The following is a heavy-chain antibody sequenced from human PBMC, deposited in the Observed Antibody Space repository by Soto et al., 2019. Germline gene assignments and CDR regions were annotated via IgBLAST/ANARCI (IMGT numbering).Heavy chain of an antibody. Sequence: GASVNVSCKSSGYTFTSYYIHWVRQAPGQGLEWMGIINPSGGSTSYAQKFQGRVTMTRDTSTSTVYMELSSLRSEDTAVYYCARGSYYYGSGSSFDIWGQGTMVTVSS. J-gene: IGHJ3*02. CDR3: ARGSYYYGSGSSFDI. V-gene: IGHV1-46*01. CDR2: INPSGGST. CDR1: GYTFTSYY. D-gene: IGHD3-10*01.